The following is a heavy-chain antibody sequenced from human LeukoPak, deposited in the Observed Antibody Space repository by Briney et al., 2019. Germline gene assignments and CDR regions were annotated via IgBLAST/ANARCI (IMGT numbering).Heavy chain of an antibody. CDR3: ARLNDILTGYRSHYFDC. CDR1: GDSVSGYY. CDR2: IYYSGST. D-gene: IGHD3-9*01. V-gene: IGHV4-39*01. J-gene: IGHJ4*02. Sequence: NPSDTLSLTCTVSGDSVSGYYGSWIRQPPGKGLEWIGNIYYSGSTYYNPSLKSRVTISVDTSKNQFSLKLSSVTAADTAVYYCARLNDILTGYRSHYFDCWGQGTLVTVSS.